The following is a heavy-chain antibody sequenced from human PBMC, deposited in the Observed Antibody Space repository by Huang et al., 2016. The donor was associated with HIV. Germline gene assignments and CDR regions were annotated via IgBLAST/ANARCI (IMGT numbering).Heavy chain of an antibody. CDR3: ARQRTTYYYDSSGYRGEFDQ. CDR1: GYTLTDYY. J-gene: IGHJ4*02. CDR2: INPNRGGT. D-gene: IGHD3-22*01. Sequence: VQPGVKVKKLGATVRVSCKAPGYTLTDYYIHWLRQAPRQGLEWMVWINPNRGGTNYAQKSQGRVTMTTDTYISTAYMDLIMLKSDDTAVYHCARQRTTYYYDSSGYRGEFDQWGQGTLVTVSS. V-gene: IGHV1-2*02.